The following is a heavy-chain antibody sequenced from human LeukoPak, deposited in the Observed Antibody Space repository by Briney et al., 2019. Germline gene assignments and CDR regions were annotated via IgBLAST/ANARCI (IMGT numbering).Heavy chain of an antibody. CDR1: GGPFSGYY. CDR2: INHSGST. J-gene: IGHJ4*02. CDR3: ARFTMVRGVMPGFAY. V-gene: IGHV4-34*01. D-gene: IGHD3-10*01. Sequence: SETLSLTCAVYGGPFSGYYWSWIRQPPGKGLEWIGEINHSGSTNYNPSLKSRVTISVDTSKNQFSLKLSSVTAADTAVYYCARFTMVRGVMPGFAYWGQGTLVTVSS.